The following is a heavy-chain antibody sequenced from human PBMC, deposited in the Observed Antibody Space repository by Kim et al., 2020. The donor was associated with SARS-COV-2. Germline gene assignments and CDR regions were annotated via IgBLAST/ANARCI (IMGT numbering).Heavy chain of an antibody. V-gene: IGHV4-34*01. CDR1: GGSFSAYY. Sequence: SETLSLTCAVYGGSFSAYYWSWIRQPPGKGLEWIGEINHSGSTNYNPSLKSRVTISVDTSKNQFSLKLSSVTAADTAVYYCARVREMATTSDLGQGTLVTVSS. CDR3: ARVREMATTSD. CDR2: INHSGST. J-gene: IGHJ4*02. D-gene: IGHD5-12*01.